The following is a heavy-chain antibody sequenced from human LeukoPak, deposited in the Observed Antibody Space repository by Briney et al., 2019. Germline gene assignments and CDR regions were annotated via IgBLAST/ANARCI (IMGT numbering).Heavy chain of an antibody. CDR3: ARYKYTGYETFDY. Sequence: GASVKVSCKASGYTFTGYYMHWVRQAPGQGLEWMGWINPNNGGTNYAQKFQGRVTMTRDTSVSTAYMELNRLTSDDTAVYYCARYKYTGYETFDYWGQGTPVTVSS. J-gene: IGHJ4*02. V-gene: IGHV1-2*02. CDR2: INPNNGGT. D-gene: IGHD5-12*01. CDR1: GYTFTGYY.